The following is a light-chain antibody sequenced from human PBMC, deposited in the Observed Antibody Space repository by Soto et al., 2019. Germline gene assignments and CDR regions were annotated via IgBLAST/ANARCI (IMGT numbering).Light chain of an antibody. V-gene: IGKV3-15*01. CDR1: QSVSSN. Sequence: DTVMTQSPATLSVSPGERATLSCRASQSVSSNLAWYQQKPGQAPRLLLYGASTRATGIPARFSGSGSGTEFTLTISSLQSEDVAVYYCQQYNNWPPYTFGQGTKLEIK. CDR3: QQYNNWPPYT. J-gene: IGKJ2*01. CDR2: GAS.